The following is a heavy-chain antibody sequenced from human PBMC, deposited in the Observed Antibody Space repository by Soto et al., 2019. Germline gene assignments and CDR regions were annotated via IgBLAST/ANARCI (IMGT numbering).Heavy chain of an antibody. CDR2: IYWDDDK. CDR1: GFSLSTSSGVG. Sequence: QITLKESGPTLVKPTQTLTLTCTFSGFSLSTSSGVGVGWIRQPPGKALEWLALIYWDDDKRYSPSLKSRLTITKETSKNQVVLTMTNMDPVDTATYYCAHTYYASGAYFDYWGQGTLVTVSS. V-gene: IGHV2-5*02. D-gene: IGHD3-10*01. CDR3: AHTYYASGAYFDY. J-gene: IGHJ4*02.